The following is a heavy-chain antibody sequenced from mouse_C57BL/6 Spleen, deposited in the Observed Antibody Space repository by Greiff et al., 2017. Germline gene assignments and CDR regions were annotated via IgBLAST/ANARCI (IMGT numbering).Heavy chain of an antibody. Sequence: EVNVVESGGGLVKPGGSLKLSCAASGFTFSDYGMHWVRQAPEKGLEWVAYISSGSSTIYYADTVKGRFTISRDNAKNTLFLQMTSLRSEDTAMYYCAREGYYGNSYYFDYWGQGTTLTVSS. CDR2: ISSGSSTI. J-gene: IGHJ2*01. CDR3: AREGYYGNSYYFDY. CDR1: GFTFSDYG. D-gene: IGHD2-1*01. V-gene: IGHV5-17*01.